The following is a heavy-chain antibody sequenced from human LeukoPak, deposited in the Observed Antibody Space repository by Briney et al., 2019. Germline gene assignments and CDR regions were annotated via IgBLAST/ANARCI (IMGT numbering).Heavy chain of an antibody. D-gene: IGHD3-22*01. CDR2: ISGSGGST. CDR1: GFTFSSYA. CDR3: AKGESTTYYHDSSGYYKPLFDY. V-gene: IGHV3-23*01. J-gene: IGHJ4*02. Sequence: QPGGSLRLSCAASGFTFSSYAMSWVRQAPGKGLEWVSAISGSGGSTYYADSVKGRFTISRDNSKNTLYLQMNSLRAEDTAVYYCAKGESTTYYHDSSGYYKPLFDYWGQGTLVTVSS.